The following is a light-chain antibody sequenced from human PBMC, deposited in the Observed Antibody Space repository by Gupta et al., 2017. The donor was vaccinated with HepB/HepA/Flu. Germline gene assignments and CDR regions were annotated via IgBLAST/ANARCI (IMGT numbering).Light chain of an antibody. V-gene: IGLV1-44*01. CDR3: GESDDSLKGLV. CDR2: NID. Sequence: QAVLTQPPSASGTPGQRVSISCSGSSSNIGGNTVQWYQHLPGAAPKLLIENIDQRPSGVTARFSCYKAGTSASPETGGLQSEEEADDYCGESDDSLKGLVFGSGTKLTVL. J-gene: IGLJ2*01. CDR1: SSNIGGNT.